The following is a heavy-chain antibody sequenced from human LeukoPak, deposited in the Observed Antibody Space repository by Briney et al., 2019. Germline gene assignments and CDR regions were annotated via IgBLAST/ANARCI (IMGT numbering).Heavy chain of an antibody. CDR2: IIPIFGTA. V-gene: IGHV1-69*13. J-gene: IGHJ4*02. CDR1: GGTFSSYA. D-gene: IGHD6-19*01. CDR3: ARMSDSSGWYVPLFDY. Sequence: ASVKVSCKASGGTFSSYAISWVRQAPGQGLEWMGGIIPIFGTANYAQKFQGRVAITADESTSTAYMELSSLRSEDTAVYYCARMSDSSGWYVPLFDYWGQGALVTVSS.